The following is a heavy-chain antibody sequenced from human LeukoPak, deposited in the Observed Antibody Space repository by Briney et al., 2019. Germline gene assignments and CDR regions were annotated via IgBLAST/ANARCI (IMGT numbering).Heavy chain of an antibody. V-gene: IGHV1-18*01. Sequence: ASVKVSCKASGYTFTSYGISWVRQAPGQGLEWMGWISAYNGNTNYAQKLQGRVTMTTDTSTSTAYMELSSLRSGDTAVYYCARGLYYYDSSGYYPNDAFDIWGQGTMVTVSS. CDR3: ARGLYYYDSSGYYPNDAFDI. J-gene: IGHJ3*02. CDR1: GYTFTSYG. CDR2: ISAYNGNT. D-gene: IGHD3-22*01.